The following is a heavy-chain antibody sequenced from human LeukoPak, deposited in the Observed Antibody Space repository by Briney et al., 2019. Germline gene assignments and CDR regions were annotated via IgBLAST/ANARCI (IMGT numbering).Heavy chain of an antibody. V-gene: IGHV3-30-3*01. Sequence: GGSLRLSCAASGFTFSSYAMHWVRQAPGKGLEWVAVISYDGSNKYYADSVKGRFSISRDNTKGSLFLQMNSLRAEDTAVYYCARDQYSSSWYGDFDYWGQGTLVTVSS. D-gene: IGHD6-13*01. CDR3: ARDQYSSSWYGDFDY. J-gene: IGHJ4*02. CDR1: GFTFSSYA. CDR2: ISYDGSNK.